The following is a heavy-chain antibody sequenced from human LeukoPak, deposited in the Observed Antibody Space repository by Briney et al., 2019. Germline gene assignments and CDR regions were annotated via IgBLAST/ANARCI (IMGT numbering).Heavy chain of an antibody. D-gene: IGHD2/OR15-2a*01. CDR1: GGSISGGSYY. CDR2: IYYSGST. Sequence: SETLSLTCTVSGGSISGGSYYWSWIRQPPGKGLEWIGYIYYSGSTKYNLSLKSRVTISVDTSKNQLSLKLSSVTAADTAVYYCARGEYGLFDYWGQGTRVTVSS. CDR3: ARGEYGLFDY. J-gene: IGHJ4*02. V-gene: IGHV4-61*01.